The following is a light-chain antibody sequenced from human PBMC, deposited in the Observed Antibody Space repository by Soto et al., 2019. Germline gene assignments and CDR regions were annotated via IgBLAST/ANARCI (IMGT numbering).Light chain of an antibody. J-gene: IGKJ1*01. CDR1: QSISSNY. CDR2: AAS. CDR3: QHYINSAGWT. Sequence: EIVLTQSPGTLSLSPGERATLSCRASQSISSNYLAWYQQRPGQAPRLFIYAASSRATGIPDRFSGSGSGTDFTLTISRLEPEDFAVYYCQHYINSAGWTFGQGTKVEIK. V-gene: IGKV3-20*01.